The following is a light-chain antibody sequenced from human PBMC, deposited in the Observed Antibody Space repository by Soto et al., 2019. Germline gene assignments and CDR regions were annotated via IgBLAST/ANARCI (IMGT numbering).Light chain of an antibody. CDR1: QSVNNW. CDR2: DAS. J-gene: IGKJ5*01. CDR3: QQYNTWPPIT. V-gene: IGKV1-5*01. Sequence: DIQMTQYPSTLSASVGERVTISCRASQSVNNWLAWYQRKPGKAPKLLIHDASTLESGIPSRFSGSGSGTEFTLTISSLQPDDFATYYCQQYNTWPPITFGQGTRLEIK.